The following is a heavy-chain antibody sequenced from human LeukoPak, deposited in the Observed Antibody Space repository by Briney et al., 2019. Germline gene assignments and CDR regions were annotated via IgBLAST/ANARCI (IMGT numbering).Heavy chain of an antibody. CDR1: GGSLSSYF. J-gene: IGHJ4*02. CDR3: ARARDYGGNPSYFDY. CDR2: IYDSGNT. V-gene: IGHV4-59*01. Sequence: SETLSLTCTVSGGSLSSYFWSWIRQPPGKGLEWIGYIYDSGNTNYNPSLKSRVTISVDTSKNQFSLKLSSLTAADTAVYYCARARDYGGNPSYFDYWGQGTLVTVSP. D-gene: IGHD4-23*01.